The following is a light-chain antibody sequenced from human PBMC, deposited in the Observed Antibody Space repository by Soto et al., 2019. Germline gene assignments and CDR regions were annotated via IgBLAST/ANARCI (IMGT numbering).Light chain of an antibody. CDR2: DAS. Sequence: EIVLTQFPATLSLSPGETVTLSCRASQTVSIYLAWYQQKPGQAPRLLIYDASKRAAGIPARFSGSGSGTDFTLTISSLDPEDFALYYCQQRTSWPLPFGGGTKVEIK. J-gene: IGKJ4*01. CDR3: QQRTSWPLP. V-gene: IGKV3-11*01. CDR1: QTVSIY.